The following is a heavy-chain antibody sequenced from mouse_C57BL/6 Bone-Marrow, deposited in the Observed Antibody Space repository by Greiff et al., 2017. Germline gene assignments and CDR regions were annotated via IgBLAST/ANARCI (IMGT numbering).Heavy chain of an antibody. CDR2: IYPGDGDT. D-gene: IGHD2-3*01. CDR1: GYAFSSYW. CDR3: ARSYDGYYRS. J-gene: IGHJ3*01. V-gene: IGHV1-80*01. Sequence: QVQLKESGAELVKPGASVKNSCKASGYAFSSYWMNWVKQRPGKGLEWIGQIYPGDGDTNYNGKFKGKATLTADKSSSTAYMQLSSLTSEDSAVYFCARSYDGYYRSWGQGTLVTVSA.